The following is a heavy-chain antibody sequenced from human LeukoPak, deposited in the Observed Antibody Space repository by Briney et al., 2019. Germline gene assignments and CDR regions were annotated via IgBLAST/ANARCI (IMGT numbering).Heavy chain of an antibody. CDR1: VYTFTSYG. J-gene: IGHJ4*02. D-gene: IGHD5-24*01. V-gene: IGHV1-18*01. CDR3: ARGGDGYNYDY. Sequence: GASVKVSCKPSVYTFTSYGISWVRQAPGQGVEWMGWISAYNGNTNYAQKLQGRVTMTTDTSTRKAYMELRSLRADDSAVYYCARGGDGYNYDYWGQGTLVTVSS. CDR2: ISAYNGNT.